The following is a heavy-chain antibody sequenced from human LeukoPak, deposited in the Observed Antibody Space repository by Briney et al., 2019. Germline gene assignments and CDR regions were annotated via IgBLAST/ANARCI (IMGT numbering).Heavy chain of an antibody. CDR2: IGQDGSEK. J-gene: IGHJ4*02. V-gene: IGHV3-7*01. D-gene: IGHD6-13*01. CDR3: ARTVRWSDYFDY. Sequence: GGSLRLSCAASGFTFSSYWMSWVRQAPGKGLEWVATIGQDGSEKFYVDSVKGRFTISRDNAKNSLFLQIHSLRAEDTSVYYCARTVRWSDYFDYWGQGALVTVSS. CDR1: GFTFSSYW.